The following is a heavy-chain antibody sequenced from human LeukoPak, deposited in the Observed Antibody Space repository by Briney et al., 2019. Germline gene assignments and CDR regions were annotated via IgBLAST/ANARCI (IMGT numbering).Heavy chain of an antibody. V-gene: IGHV1-69*04. D-gene: IGHD6-19*01. CDR3: ARDRGVEWSVAGERDY. J-gene: IGHJ4*02. CDR1: GGTFSSYA. CDR2: IIPILGIA. Sequence: GASVKVSCKASGGTFSSYAISWVRQAPGQGLEWMGRIIPILGIANYAQKFQGRVTITADKSTSTAYMELSSLRSEDTAVYYCARDRGVEWSVAGERDYWGQGTLVTVSS.